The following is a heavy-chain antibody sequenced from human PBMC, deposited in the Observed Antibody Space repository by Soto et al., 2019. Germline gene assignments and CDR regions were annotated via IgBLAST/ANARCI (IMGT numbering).Heavy chain of an antibody. CDR1: GGSFSGYY. CDR3: ARVTVVPYYYYYGMDV. V-gene: IGHV4-34*01. D-gene: IGHD2-15*01. Sequence: SETLSLTCAVYGGSFSGYYWSWIRQPPGKGLEWIGEINHSGSTNYNPSLKSRVTISVDTSKDQFSLKLSSVTAADTAVYYCARVTVVPYYYYYGMDVWGQGTTVTVSS. CDR2: INHSGST. J-gene: IGHJ6*02.